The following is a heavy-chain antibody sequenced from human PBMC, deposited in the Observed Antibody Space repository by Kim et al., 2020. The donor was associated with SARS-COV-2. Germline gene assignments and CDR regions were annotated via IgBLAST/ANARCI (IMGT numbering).Heavy chain of an antibody. CDR3: ARRGYSYGSGAFDI. Sequence: SETLSLTCAVYGGSFSGYYWSWIRQPPGKGLEWIGEINHSGSTNYNPSLKSRVTISVDTSKNQFSLKLSSVTAADTAVYYCARRGYSYGSGAFDIWGQGTMVTVSS. CDR2: INHSGST. CDR1: GGSFSGYY. D-gene: IGHD5-18*01. V-gene: IGHV4-34*01. J-gene: IGHJ3*02.